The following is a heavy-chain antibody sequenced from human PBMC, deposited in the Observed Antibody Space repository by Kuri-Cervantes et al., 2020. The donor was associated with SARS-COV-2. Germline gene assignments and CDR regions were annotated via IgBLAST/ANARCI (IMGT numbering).Heavy chain of an antibody. D-gene: IGHD3-16*01. CDR3: AREGLGTNDAFDI. Sequence: GGSLRLSCGASRFIFSDYAIVWVRQAPGKGLEWVANIEEDGSEKTFVDSVKGRFTISRGNAKNSLYLQMNSLRAEDTAVYYCAREGLGTNDAFDIWGQGTTVTVSS. V-gene: IGHV3-7*03. J-gene: IGHJ3*02. CDR1: RFIFSDYA. CDR2: IEEDGSEK.